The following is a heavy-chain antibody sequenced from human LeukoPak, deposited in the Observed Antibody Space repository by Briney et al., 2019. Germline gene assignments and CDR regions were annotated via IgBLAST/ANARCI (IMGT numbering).Heavy chain of an antibody. CDR3: ARMVRGVNLYYFDY. V-gene: IGHV4-59*01. D-gene: IGHD3-10*01. CDR1: GGSISSYY. Sequence: PSETLSLTCTVSGGSISSYYWTWTRQPPGKGLEWIGYIYYSGNTNYNPSLKSRVTISVDTSKNQFSLKVSSVTAADTAVYHCARMVRGVNLYYFDYWGQGTLVTVSS. J-gene: IGHJ4*02. CDR2: IYYSGNT.